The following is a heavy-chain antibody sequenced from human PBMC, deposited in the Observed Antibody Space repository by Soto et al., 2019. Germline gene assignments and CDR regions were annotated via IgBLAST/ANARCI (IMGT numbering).Heavy chain of an antibody. J-gene: IGHJ4*02. CDR3: ARGIYRPTDYYDSSGYYYYIDY. Sequence: PGGSLRLSCAASGFTFSSYWMHWVRQAPGKGLVWVSRINSDGSSTSYADSVKGRFTISRDNAKNTLYLQMNSLRAEDTAVYYCARGIYRPTDYYDSSGYYYYIDYWGQGTLVTVSS. CDR2: INSDGSST. CDR1: GFTFSSYW. V-gene: IGHV3-74*01. D-gene: IGHD3-22*01.